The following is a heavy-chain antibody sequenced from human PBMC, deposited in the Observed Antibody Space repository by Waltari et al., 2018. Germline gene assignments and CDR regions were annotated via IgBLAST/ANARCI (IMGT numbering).Heavy chain of an antibody. CDR1: GFTFSSYW. V-gene: IGHV3-74*01. CDR2: INADGNRP. Sequence: DVQLVESGGGLAQPGGSLRLSCAASGFTFSSYWMYWVRQVPGNGLMWVSQINADGNRPNYADSVRGRFTISRDNAKDTLYLQMNSLRVEDTGVYYCARARWLDYWGQGTLVTVSS. CDR3: ARARWLDY. D-gene: IGHD2-15*01. J-gene: IGHJ4*02.